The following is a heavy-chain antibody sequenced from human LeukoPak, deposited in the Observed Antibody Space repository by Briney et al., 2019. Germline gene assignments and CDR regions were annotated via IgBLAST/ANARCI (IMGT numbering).Heavy chain of an antibody. CDR1: GGSISSYY. CDR2: IYYSGSA. D-gene: IGHD3-3*01. J-gene: IGHJ6*02. V-gene: IGHV4-59*01. CDR3: AREHYDFNGMDV. Sequence: PSETLSLTCTVFGGSISSYYWSWIRQPPGKGLEWIGYIYYSGSANYNPSLKSRVTISVDTSKNQFSLKLNSVTAADTAVYYCAREHYDFNGMDVWGQGTTVTVSS.